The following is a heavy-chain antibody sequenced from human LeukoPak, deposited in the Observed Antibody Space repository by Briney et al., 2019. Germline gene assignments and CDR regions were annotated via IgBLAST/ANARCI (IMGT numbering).Heavy chain of an antibody. J-gene: IGHJ4*02. V-gene: IGHV3-48*03. CDR3: ARLASGWYVDY. D-gene: IGHD6-19*01. Sequence: TGGSLRLSCAASGFTFSSYEMNWVRQAPGKGLERVSYISSSGSTIYYADSVKGRFTISRDNAKNSLYLQMNSLRAEDTAVYYCARLASGWYVDYWGQGTLVTVSS. CDR1: GFTFSSYE. CDR2: ISSSGSTI.